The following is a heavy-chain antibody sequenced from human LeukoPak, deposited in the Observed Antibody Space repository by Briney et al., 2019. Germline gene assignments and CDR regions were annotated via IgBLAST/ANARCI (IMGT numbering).Heavy chain of an antibody. Sequence: PSETLSLTCTVSGGSISSSSYYWGWIRQPPGKGLEWIGSIYYSGSTYYNPSLKSRVTISVDTSKNQFSLKLSSVTAADTAVYYCARHVFTITMVRGVIITGSHFDYWGQGTLVTVFS. CDR1: GGSISSSSYY. D-gene: IGHD3-10*01. CDR3: ARHVFTITMVRGVIITGSHFDY. V-gene: IGHV4-39*01. J-gene: IGHJ4*02. CDR2: IYYSGST.